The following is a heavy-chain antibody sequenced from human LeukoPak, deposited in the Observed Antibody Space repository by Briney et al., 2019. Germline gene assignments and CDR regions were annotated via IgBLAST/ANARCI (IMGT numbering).Heavy chain of an antibody. V-gene: IGHV3-11*01. J-gene: IGHJ4*02. D-gene: IGHD3-10*01. CDR1: GFTFTDYY. CDR3: ARGYYYSGSQRTGDF. Sequence: GGSLRLSCAASGFTFTDYYMTWIRQAPGKGLEWVSYISNSGSTIYYGDSVKGRFTISRDNAKSPLYLQMDSLRAEDTAVYYCARGYYYSGSQRTGDFWGQGTLVTVSS. CDR2: ISNSGSTI.